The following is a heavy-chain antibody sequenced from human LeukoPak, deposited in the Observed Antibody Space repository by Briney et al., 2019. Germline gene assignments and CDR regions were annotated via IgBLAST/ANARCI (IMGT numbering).Heavy chain of an antibody. CDR2: ISNSGDST. CDR1: GGSISSGDYY. Sequence: LSLTCTVSGGSISSGDYYWSWIRQAPGKGLEWVSSISNSGDSTYYADSVKGRFTISRDNSKNTLFLQMNSLRAEDTAVYYCAKPPTVTTWVFDQWGQGTLVTVSS. D-gene: IGHD4-17*01. CDR3: AKPPTVTTWVFDQ. J-gene: IGHJ5*02. V-gene: IGHV3-23*01.